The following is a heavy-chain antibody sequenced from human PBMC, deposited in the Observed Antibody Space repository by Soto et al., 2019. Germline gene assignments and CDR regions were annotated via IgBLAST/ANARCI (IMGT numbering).Heavy chain of an antibody. D-gene: IGHD3-22*01. J-gene: IGHJ3*02. V-gene: IGHV2-5*02. Sequence: SGPTLVNPTQTLTLTCTFSGFSLSSSGVGVGWIRQPPGKALEWLALIYWDDDKRYSPSLKSRLTITKDTSKNQVVLTMTNMDPVDKATYYCAHILEYYYASSRYKGYAFHSWGQGAIVSVSS. CDR1: GFSLSSSGVG. CDR2: IYWDDDK. CDR3: AHILEYYYASSRYKGYAFHS.